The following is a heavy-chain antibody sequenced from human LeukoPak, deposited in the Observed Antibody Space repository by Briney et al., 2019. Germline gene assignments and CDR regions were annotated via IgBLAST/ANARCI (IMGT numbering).Heavy chain of an antibody. D-gene: IGHD2-2*01. CDR1: GGSISSGGYY. CDR2: IYYSGST. J-gene: IGHJ5*02. V-gene: IGHV4-31*03. Sequence: SQTLSLTCTVSGGSISSGGYYWSWIRQHPGKGLEWIGYIYYSGSTYYNPSLKGRVTISADTSKNQFSLKLSSVTAADTAVYYCARERGHICSSTNCYEAPFDPWGQGTLVTVSS. CDR3: ARERGHICSSTNCYEAPFDP.